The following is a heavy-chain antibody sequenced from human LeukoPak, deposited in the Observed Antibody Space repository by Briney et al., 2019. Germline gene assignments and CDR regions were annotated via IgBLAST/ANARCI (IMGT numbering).Heavy chain of an antibody. CDR3: ARDAGIAAAGTRGDAFDI. Sequence: GSLRLSCAASGFTFSSYSMNWVRQAPGKGLEWVAFIRNDGSNYYHADSVKGRFTISRDNSKNTLYLQMNSLRAEDTAVYYCARDAGIAAAGTRGDAFDIWGQGTMVTV. CDR2: IRNDGSNY. J-gene: IGHJ3*02. CDR1: GFTFSSYS. V-gene: IGHV3-30*02. D-gene: IGHD6-13*01.